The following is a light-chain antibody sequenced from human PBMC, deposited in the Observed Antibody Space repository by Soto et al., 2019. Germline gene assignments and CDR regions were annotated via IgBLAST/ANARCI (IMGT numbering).Light chain of an antibody. CDR1: QSVSSSY. V-gene: IGKV3-20*01. CDR3: QQYGSSPPYT. Sequence: EIVLTQSPGTLSLSPGERATLSCRASQSVSSSYLAWYQQKPGQAPRLLIYGASSRATGIPDRFSGSGSGNDFTLTISRLEAEDFAVYYCQQYGSSPPYTFGQGTKLEIK. CDR2: GAS. J-gene: IGKJ2*01.